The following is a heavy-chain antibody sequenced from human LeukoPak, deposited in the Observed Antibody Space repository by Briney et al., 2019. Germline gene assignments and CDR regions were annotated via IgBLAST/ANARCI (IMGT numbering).Heavy chain of an antibody. J-gene: IGHJ4*02. CDR3: ASTLQWLAFDY. Sequence: SETLSLTCTVSGGSISSYYWSWIRQPPGKGLEWIGCFYGSGSTNYNPSLKSRVTISVDTSKNQFSLKLSSVTAADTAVYYCASTLQWLAFDYWGQGTLVTVSS. CDR2: FYGSGST. CDR1: GGSISSYY. D-gene: IGHD6-19*01. V-gene: IGHV4-59*01.